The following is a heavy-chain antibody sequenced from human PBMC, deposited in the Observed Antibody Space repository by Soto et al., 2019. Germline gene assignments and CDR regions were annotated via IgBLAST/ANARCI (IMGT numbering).Heavy chain of an antibody. CDR2: IIPILGIA. D-gene: IGHD4-17*01. CDR1: GGTFSSYT. Sequence: SVKVSCKASGGTFSSYTISWVRQAPGQGLEWMGRIIPILGIANYAQKFQGRVTITTDKSTSTAYMELSSLRSEDTAVYYCARDLNYGDYYFDYWGQGTLVTV. J-gene: IGHJ4*02. V-gene: IGHV1-69*04. CDR3: ARDLNYGDYYFDY.